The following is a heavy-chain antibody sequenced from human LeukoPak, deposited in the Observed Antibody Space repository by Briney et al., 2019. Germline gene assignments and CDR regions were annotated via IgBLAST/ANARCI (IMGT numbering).Heavy chain of an antibody. Sequence: ASVKVSCKASGYSFISNHIYSVRQAPGQGLELMGWIMPDISESRSAQNFQGRVTMTWDTSITSAYMELSSLTSDDTAVYFCAREAGVKGLDVWGQGTMVTVSS. CDR3: AREAGVKGLDV. J-gene: IGHJ3*01. CDR2: IMPDISES. CDR1: GYSFISNH. V-gene: IGHV1-2*02.